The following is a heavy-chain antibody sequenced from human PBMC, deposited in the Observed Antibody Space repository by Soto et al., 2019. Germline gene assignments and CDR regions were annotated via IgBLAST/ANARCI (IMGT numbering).Heavy chain of an antibody. V-gene: IGHV1-69*02. J-gene: IGHJ6*02. CDR1: GGTFSSYT. CDR3: ARGWFGESYYYYGMDV. D-gene: IGHD3-10*01. CDR2: IIPILGIA. Sequence: QVQLVQSGAEVKKPGSSVKVSCKASGGTFSSYTISWVRQAPGQGLEWMGRIIPILGIANYAQKFQGRVTITADKXTXXAYMELSSLRSEDTAVYYCARGWFGESYYYYGMDVWGQGTTVTVSS.